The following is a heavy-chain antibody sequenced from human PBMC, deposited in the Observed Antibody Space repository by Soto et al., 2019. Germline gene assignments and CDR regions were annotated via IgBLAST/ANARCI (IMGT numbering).Heavy chain of an antibody. J-gene: IGHJ4*02. CDR1: GFTFSSFA. CDR2: IGVSGDTT. V-gene: IGHV3-23*01. Sequence: PGGSLRLSCAASGFTFSSFAMNWVRQAPGKGLEWVSAIGVSGDTTYYADSVKGRFTISRDNSKNTLYLQMNNLRAEDTAVYCCATPHDVHLGELSSFDYWGQGTLVTVSS. D-gene: IGHD3-16*02. CDR3: ATPHDVHLGELSSFDY.